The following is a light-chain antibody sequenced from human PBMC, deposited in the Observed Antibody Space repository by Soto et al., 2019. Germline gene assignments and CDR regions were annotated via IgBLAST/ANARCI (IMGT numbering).Light chain of an antibody. V-gene: IGKV3-20*01. CDR2: GAS. CDR1: QTVSNTY. CDR3: QQYGALPPT. Sequence: EIVLTQFPGALSLSPGERVTLSCRASQTVSNTYLAWYQQKSGQAPKFLIYGASNRATGIPARFRGSGSGTDFTLTISRLEPEDFAVYYCQQYGALPPTFGGGTKVEIK. J-gene: IGKJ4*01.